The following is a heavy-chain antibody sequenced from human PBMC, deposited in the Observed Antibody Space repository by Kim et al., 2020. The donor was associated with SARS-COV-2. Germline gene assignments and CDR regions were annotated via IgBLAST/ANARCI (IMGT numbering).Heavy chain of an antibody. V-gene: IGHV3-11*05. D-gene: IGHD4-17*01. CDR3: ARVLYGDHFDY. Sequence: GGSLRLSCAASGFTFSDYYMSWIRQAPGKGLEWGSYIISISSYTTHAASVKGRCTISRDNAKNSLYLQMNSLRAEDTAVYYCARVLYGDHFDYWGQGTL. CDR2: IISISSYT. CDR1: GFTFSDYY. J-gene: IGHJ4*02.